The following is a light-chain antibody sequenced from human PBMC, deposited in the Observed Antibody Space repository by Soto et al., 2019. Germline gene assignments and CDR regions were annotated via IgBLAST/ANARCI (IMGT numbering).Light chain of an antibody. CDR1: SSNIGSNT. CDR3: AAWDDSLNVVV. V-gene: IGLV1-44*01. CDR2: SYN. Sequence: QSVLTQPPSASGTPGQRVTTSCSGSSSNIGSNTVNWYQQLPGTAPKLLIYSYNQRPSGVPDRFSGSKSGTSASLAISGLQSEDEADYYCAAWDDSLNVVVFGGGTKLTVL. J-gene: IGLJ2*01.